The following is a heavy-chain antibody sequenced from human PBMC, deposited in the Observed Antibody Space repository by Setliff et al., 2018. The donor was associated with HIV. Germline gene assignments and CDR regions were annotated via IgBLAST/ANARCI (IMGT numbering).Heavy chain of an antibody. V-gene: IGHV3-48*01. CDR2: ISSGSSTI. CDR1: GFSFSSYR. J-gene: IGHJ4*02. D-gene: IGHD2-15*01. Sequence: PGGSLRLSCAASGFSFSSYRMNWVRQAPGKGLEWVSYISSGSSTIRYADPVKGRFTISRDNAKNSLYLQMNSLRAEDTAAYYCARDGLEGDMAGRQRTYSFNLGGQGTLVTVSS. CDR3: ARDGLEGDMAGRQRTYSFNL.